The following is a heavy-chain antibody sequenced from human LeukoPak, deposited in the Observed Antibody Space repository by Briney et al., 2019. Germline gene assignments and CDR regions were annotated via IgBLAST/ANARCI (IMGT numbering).Heavy chain of an antibody. CDR3: ARDPSNSLYYYYYYYMDV. CDR2: ISSSSSTI. J-gene: IGHJ6*03. V-gene: IGHV3-48*01. CDR1: GFTFSSYS. Sequence: PGGSLRLSCAASGFTFSSYSMNWVRQAPGKGLEWVSYISSSSSTIYYADSVKGRFTISRDNAKNSLYLQMNSLRAEDTAVYYCARDPSNSLYYYYYYYMDVWGKGTTVTVSS. D-gene: IGHD4-11*01.